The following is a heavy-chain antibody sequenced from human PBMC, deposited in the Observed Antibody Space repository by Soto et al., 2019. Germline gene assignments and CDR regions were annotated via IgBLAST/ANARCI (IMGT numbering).Heavy chain of an antibody. CDR3: APMAVPTALLPTDS. CDR1: RGSISTNDL. J-gene: IGHJ4*02. V-gene: IGHV4-4*02. CDR2: IFYTGSA. Sequence: PXETLALTCAVSRGSISTNDLWTWFRQPPGKGLEWIGEIFYTGSANYDPSLKSRVTISVDKSKNQFSLKLTSVTAADTAVHYCAPMAVPTALLPTDSWGQGTLVTVSS. D-gene: IGHD2-21*02.